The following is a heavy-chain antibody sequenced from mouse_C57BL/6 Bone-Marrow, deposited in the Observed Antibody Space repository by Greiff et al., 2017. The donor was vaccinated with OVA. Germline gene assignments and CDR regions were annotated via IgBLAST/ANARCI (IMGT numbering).Heavy chain of an antibody. V-gene: IGHV1-64*01. CDR1: GYTFTSYW. CDR3: ARRGYYSNPWYFDV. J-gene: IGHJ1*03. Sequence: QVQLQQPGAELVKPGASVKLSCKASGYTFTSYWMHWVKQRPGHGLEWIGMIHPNSGSTNYNEKFKSKATLTVDKSSSTAYMQLSSLTSEDSAVYYCARRGYYSNPWYFDVWGTGTTVTVSS. CDR2: IHPNSGST. D-gene: IGHD2-5*01.